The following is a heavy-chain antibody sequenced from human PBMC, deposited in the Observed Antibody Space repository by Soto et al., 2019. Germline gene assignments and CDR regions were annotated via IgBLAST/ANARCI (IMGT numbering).Heavy chain of an antibody. CDR1: GFTFSSYA. Sequence: EVQLLESGGGLVQPGGSLRLSCAASGFTFSSYAMSWVRQAPGKGLEWVSAISGSGGSTYYADSVKGRFTISRDNSKNTLYLQMNSLRAEDTAVYYCAKDVFGDDSSGYYDAFDIWGQGTMVTVSS. J-gene: IGHJ3*02. D-gene: IGHD3-22*01. V-gene: IGHV3-23*01. CDR2: ISGSGGST. CDR3: AKDVFGDDSSGYYDAFDI.